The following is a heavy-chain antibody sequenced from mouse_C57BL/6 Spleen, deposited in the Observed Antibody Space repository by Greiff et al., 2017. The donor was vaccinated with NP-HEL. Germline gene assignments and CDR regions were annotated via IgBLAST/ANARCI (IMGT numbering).Heavy chain of an antibody. D-gene: IGHD2-3*01. Sequence: EVQLVESGGGLVKPGGSLKLSCAASGFTFSSYAMSWVRQTPEKRLEWVATISDGGSYTYYPDNVKGRFTIARDNAKNNLYLQMSHLKSEDTAMYYCARDRGYSAWFAYWGQGTLVTVSA. CDR2: ISDGGSYT. CDR1: GFTFSSYA. V-gene: IGHV5-4*01. CDR3: ARDRGYSAWFAY. J-gene: IGHJ3*01.